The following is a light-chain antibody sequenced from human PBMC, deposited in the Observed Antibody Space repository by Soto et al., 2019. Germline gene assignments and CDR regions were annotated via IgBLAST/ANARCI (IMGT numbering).Light chain of an antibody. J-gene: IGLJ3*02. Sequence: QSALTQPASVSGSPGQSITISCTGTSSDVGGYNYVSWYQQHPGKAPKLMIYEVTHRPSSISNRFSGSKSGNTASLTISGLQAEDEADYYCISYTSSSTLVWVFGGGTKLTVL. CDR2: EVT. V-gene: IGLV2-14*01. CDR3: ISYTSSSTLVWV. CDR1: SSDVGGYNY.